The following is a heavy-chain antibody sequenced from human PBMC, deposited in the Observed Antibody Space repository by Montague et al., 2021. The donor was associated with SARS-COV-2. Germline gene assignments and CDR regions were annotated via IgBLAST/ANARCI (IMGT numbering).Heavy chain of an antibody. Sequence: TLSLTCTVSGGSISSGSYYWSWIRQPAGKGLEWIGRIYTSGSTNYNPSLKSRVTISVDTSKSQFSLKLSSVTAADTAVYYCARDRPPVATTFYYSYYGMDVWGQGTTVTVSS. CDR3: ARDRPPVATTFYYSYYGMDV. D-gene: IGHD5-12*01. V-gene: IGHV4-61*02. CDR2: IYTSGST. J-gene: IGHJ6*02. CDR1: GGSISSGSYY.